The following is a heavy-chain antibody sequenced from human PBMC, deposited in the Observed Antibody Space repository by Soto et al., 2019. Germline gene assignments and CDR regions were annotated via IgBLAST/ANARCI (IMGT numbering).Heavy chain of an antibody. V-gene: IGHV4-4*02. CDR1: GGSFTSNNW. CDR2: IYRTGSS. D-gene: IGHD1-7*01. J-gene: IGHJ4*02. Sequence: QVQLQESGPGLVKPSGTLSLTCAVSGGSFTSNNWWTWVRQPPGQGLEWIGEIYRTGSSNHNPSLKSRVTTSLDKSEKQITLKVTSLTAADTAGYYCASRDPGTSVDYWGQGTLVTVSS. CDR3: ASRDPGTSVDY.